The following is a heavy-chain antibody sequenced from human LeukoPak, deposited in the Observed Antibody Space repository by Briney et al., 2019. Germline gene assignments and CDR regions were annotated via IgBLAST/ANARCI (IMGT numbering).Heavy chain of an antibody. D-gene: IGHD3-3*01. CDR2: IYYSGST. J-gene: IGHJ4*02. CDR3: ARAPLEWLYLLGY. V-gene: IGHV4-31*03. Sequence: SQTLSLTCTVSGGSISSGGYYWSWIRQHPGKGLEWIGYIYYSGSTYYNPSLKSRVTISVDTSKNQFSLKLSSVTAADTAVYYCARAPLEWLYLLGYWGQGTLVTVSS. CDR1: GGSISSGGYY.